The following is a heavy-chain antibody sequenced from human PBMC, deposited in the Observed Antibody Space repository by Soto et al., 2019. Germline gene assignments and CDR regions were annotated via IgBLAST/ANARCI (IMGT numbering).Heavy chain of an antibody. CDR1: GGSISSYY. CDR3: ARSRGYGMVYATSVGYGMDV. Sequence: LETLSLTCTVSGGSISSYYWSWIRQPAGKGLEWIGRIYTSGSTNYNPSLKSRVTMSVDTSKNQFSLKLSSVTAADTAVYYCARSRGYGMVYATSVGYGMDVWGQGTTVTVSS. D-gene: IGHD2-8*01. CDR2: IYTSGST. J-gene: IGHJ6*02. V-gene: IGHV4-4*07.